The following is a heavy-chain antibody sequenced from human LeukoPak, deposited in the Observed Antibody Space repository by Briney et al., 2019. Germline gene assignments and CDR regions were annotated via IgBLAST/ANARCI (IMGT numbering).Heavy chain of an antibody. CDR2: IHYSGST. CDR1: GGSISSYY. D-gene: IGHD3-22*01. J-gene: IGHJ4*02. Sequence: ASETLSLTCSVSGGSISSYYWSWIRQPPGKGLEWIGYIHYSGSTNYNPSLKSRVTISIDTSKNQFSLKVSSVTAADTAVYYCARYYDRSNYFDYWGQGTLVTVSS. CDR3: ARYYDRSNYFDY. V-gene: IGHV4-59*08.